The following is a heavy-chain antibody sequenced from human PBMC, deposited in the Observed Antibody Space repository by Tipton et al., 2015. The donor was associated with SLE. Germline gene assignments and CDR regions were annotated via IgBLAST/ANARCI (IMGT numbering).Heavy chain of an antibody. D-gene: IGHD4-11*01. J-gene: IGHJ3*02. Sequence: TLSLTCTVSGGSISSYYWSWIRQPPGKGLEWIGYIHYSETTNYNPSLKSRVTMSVDTSKNQFSLNLRSVTAADTAMYYCARSRERDYKDACDIWRPVPMVLVSS. CDR3: ARSRERDYKDACDI. CDR1: GGSISSYY. CDR2: IHYSETT. V-gene: IGHV4-59*01.